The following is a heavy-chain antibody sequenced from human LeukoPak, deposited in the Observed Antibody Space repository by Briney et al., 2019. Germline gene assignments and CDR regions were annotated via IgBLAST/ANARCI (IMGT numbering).Heavy chain of an antibody. CDR3: ARRYSSSWYEFDY. J-gene: IGHJ4*02. V-gene: IGHV4-38-2*02. CDR1: GYSISSGYY. CDR2: IYHSGST. Sequence: SETLSLTCTVSGYSISSGYYWGWIRQPPGKGLEWIGSIYHSGSTNYNPSLKSRVTMSVDTSKNQFSLKVSSVTAADTAVYYCARRYSSSWYEFDYWGQGTLVTVSS. D-gene: IGHD6-13*01.